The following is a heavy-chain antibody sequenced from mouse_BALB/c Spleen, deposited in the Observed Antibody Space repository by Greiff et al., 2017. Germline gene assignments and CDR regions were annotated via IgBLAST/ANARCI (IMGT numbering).Heavy chain of an antibody. CDR1: GFTFSDYG. CDR2: ISNLAYSI. Sequence: EVKLVESGGGLVQPGGSRKLSCAASGFTFSDYGMAWVRQAPGKGPEWVAFISNLAYSIYYADTVTGRFTISRENAKNTLYLEMSSLRSEDTVMYYCARDRGWFAYWGQGTLVTVSA. V-gene: IGHV5-15*02. CDR3: ARDRGWFAY. J-gene: IGHJ3*01.